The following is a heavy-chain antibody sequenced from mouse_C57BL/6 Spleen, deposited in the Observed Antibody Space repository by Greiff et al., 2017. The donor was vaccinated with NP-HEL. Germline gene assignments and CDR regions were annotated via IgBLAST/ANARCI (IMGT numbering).Heavy chain of an antibody. V-gene: IGHV1-72*01. CDR3: ARDWDVRYYAMDY. D-gene: IGHD4-1*01. Sequence: VQLQQSGAELVKPGASVKLSCKASGYTFPSYWMHWVKQRPGRGLEWIGRIDPNSGGTKYNEKFKSKATLTVDKPSSTAYIQLSSLTSEDSAVYYCARDWDVRYYAMDYWGQGTSVTVSS. J-gene: IGHJ4*01. CDR2: IDPNSGGT. CDR1: GYTFPSYW.